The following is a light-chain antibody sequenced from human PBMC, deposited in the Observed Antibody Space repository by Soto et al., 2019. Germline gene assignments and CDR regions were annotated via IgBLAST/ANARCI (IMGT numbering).Light chain of an antibody. Sequence: QSVLTQPPSASGTPGQRVTISCSGSSSSIGSNYVNWYQQLPRTAPKVLIYTNIQRPSGVPDRFSGSKSCTSASLAISGLQSEDEADYYCAAWDGSMNVYVFGTGTKVTVL. V-gene: IGLV1-44*01. CDR2: TNI. CDR3: AAWDGSMNVYV. J-gene: IGLJ1*01. CDR1: SSSIGSNY.